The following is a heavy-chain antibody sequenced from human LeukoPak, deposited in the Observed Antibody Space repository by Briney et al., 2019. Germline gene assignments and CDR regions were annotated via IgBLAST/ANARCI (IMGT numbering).Heavy chain of an antibody. Sequence: PADSLILSCAATGFTFSSFWMHSVRQAPGKGLFWVSRIYSDGSSTSYADSVKGQFTISRDNGKTTLYLKMNSLRAEDTAVYYCATDRGYSFDYWGQGTLVTVSS. D-gene: IGHD5-18*01. V-gene: IGHV3-74*01. J-gene: IGHJ4*02. CDR1: GFTFSSFW. CDR2: IYSDGSST. CDR3: ATDRGYSFDY.